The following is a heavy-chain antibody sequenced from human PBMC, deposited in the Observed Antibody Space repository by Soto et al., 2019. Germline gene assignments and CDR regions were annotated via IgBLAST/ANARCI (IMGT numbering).Heavy chain of an antibody. CDR1: GGSFSGYY. V-gene: IGHV4-34*01. CDR3: ARGVGAALHNWFDP. Sequence: SETLSLTCAVYGGSFSGYYWSWIRQPPGKGLEWIGEINHSGSTNYNPSLKSRVTISVDTSKNQFSLKLGSVTAADTAVYYCARGVGAALHNWFDPWGQGTLVTVSS. CDR2: INHSGST. D-gene: IGHD1-26*01. J-gene: IGHJ5*02.